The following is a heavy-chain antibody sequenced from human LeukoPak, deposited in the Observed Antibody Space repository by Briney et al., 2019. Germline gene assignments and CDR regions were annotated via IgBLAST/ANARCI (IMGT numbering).Heavy chain of an antibody. V-gene: IGHV3-7*04. CDR3: TRVGYIDEGIDY. D-gene: IGHD5-24*01. CDR2: IKQDGSKK. CDR1: GVSISSDNW. J-gene: IGHJ4*02. Sequence: QPSETLSLTCAVYGVSISSDNWWTWVRQAPGKGLEWVANIKQDGSKKSYVDSVKGRFTISRDNAKNSLYLQMNSLRAEDTAIYYCTRVGYIDEGIDYWGQGTLVTVSS.